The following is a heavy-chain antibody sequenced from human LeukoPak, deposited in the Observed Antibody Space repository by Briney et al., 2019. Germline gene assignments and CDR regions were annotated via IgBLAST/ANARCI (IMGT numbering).Heavy chain of an antibody. D-gene: IGHD4-17*01. Sequence: ASVKVSCKASGYTFTTYGISWVRQVPGQGFEWMGWINTYNGNTNYAHKFRGRVTMTTDTSTRTVYMEVRSLRSDDTAVYYCARDPADHGDLREDAHYYALDVWGQGTTVTVSS. CDR2: INTYNGNT. V-gene: IGHV1-18*04. CDR3: ARDPADHGDLREDAHYYALDV. J-gene: IGHJ6*02. CDR1: GYTFTTYG.